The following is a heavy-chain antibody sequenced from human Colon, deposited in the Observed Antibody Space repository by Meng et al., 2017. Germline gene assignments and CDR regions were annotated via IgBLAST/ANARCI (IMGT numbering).Heavy chain of an antibody. J-gene: IGHJ4*02. D-gene: IGHD5-24*01. V-gene: IGHV1-69*13. Sequence: SVKVSCKASGGIFSSYTVSWVRQAPGQGLEWIGLIIPMFDTTDYAHQFQGRVTISADDSTGTAYMELTSLRSEDTATYYCATNPLRRDGNNMKLSLTYWGQGTLVTVSS. CDR2: IIPMFDTT. CDR3: ATNPLRRDGNNMKLSLTY. CDR1: GGIFSSYT.